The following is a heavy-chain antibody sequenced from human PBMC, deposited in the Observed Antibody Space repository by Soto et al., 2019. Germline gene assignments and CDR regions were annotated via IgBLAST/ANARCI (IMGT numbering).Heavy chain of an antibody. CDR2: IYYSGGT. CDR1: GYSMPSGGYY. J-gene: IGHJ6*02. Sequence: QMQLQESGPELVKPSQTLSLICTVSGYSMPSGGYYWSWIRHLPGKGLAWIGYIYYSGGTQFNQSLKSRVSMSVDTSKNQFSLRLSAVTAADTAVYYCATLLGSHQHYYFGIDVWGQGTTVNVSS. CDR3: ATLLGSHQHYYFGIDV. D-gene: IGHD2-2*01. V-gene: IGHV4-31*03.